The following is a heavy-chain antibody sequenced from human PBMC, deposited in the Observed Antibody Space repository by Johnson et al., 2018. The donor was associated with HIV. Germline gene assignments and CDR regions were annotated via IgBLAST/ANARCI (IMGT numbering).Heavy chain of an antibody. V-gene: IGHV3-7*01. CDR1: GFTFSSYW. CDR2: INQDGSEK. J-gene: IGHJ3*01. D-gene: IGHD1-26*01. CDR3: AKERDSGSYFDAFDL. Sequence: VQLVESGGGLVQPGGSLRLSCAASGFTFSSYWMSWVRQATGKGLEWVANINQDGSEKYYVGSVKARFTISRDNAKNSLYLQMNSLRAEDTAVYYCAKERDSGSYFDAFDLWGQGTMVTISS.